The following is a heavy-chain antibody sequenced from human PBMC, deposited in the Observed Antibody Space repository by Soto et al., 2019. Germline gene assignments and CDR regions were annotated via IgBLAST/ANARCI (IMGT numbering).Heavy chain of an antibody. CDR2: ISAYNGNT. CDR1: GYTFTSYG. V-gene: IGHV1-18*01. CDR3: ARVPTIFGVVTFDY. J-gene: IGHJ4*02. D-gene: IGHD3-3*01. Sequence: ASVKVSCKASGYTFTSYGISWVRQAPGQGLEWMGWISAYNGNTNYAQKLQGRVTMTTDTSTSTAYMELRSLRSDDTAVYYCARVPTIFGVVTFDYWGQGTLVTVSS.